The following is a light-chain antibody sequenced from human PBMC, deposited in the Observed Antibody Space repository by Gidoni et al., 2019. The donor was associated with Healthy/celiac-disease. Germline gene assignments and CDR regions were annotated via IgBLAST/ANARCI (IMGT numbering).Light chain of an antibody. CDR1: QSVSSSY. J-gene: IGKJ3*01. V-gene: IGKV3-20*01. Sequence: EIVLTQPPGTLSLSPGERATLSCRASQSVSSSYLAWYQQKPGQAPRLLINGASSRATGIPDRFSGSGSGTDFTLTISRLDPEDFAVYYCQQYGSSLIFTFGPGTKVDIK. CDR3: QQYGSSLIFT. CDR2: GAS.